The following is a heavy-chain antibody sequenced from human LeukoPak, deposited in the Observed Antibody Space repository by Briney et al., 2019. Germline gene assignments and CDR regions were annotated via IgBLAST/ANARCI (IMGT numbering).Heavy chain of an antibody. V-gene: IGHV1-18*01. D-gene: IGHD2-2*01. CDR1: GYTFTSYG. CDR2: ISAYNGNT. CDR3: AREYCSSTSCTLGYYYMDV. Sequence: GASVEVSCKASGYTFTSYGISWVRQAPGQGLEWMGWISAYNGNTNYAQKLQGRVTMTTDTSTSTAYMELRSLRSDDTAVYYCAREYCSSTSCTLGYYYMDVWGKGTTVTVSS. J-gene: IGHJ6*03.